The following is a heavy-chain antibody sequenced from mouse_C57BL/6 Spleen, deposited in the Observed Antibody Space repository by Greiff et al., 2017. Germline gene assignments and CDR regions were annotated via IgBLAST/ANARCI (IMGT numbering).Heavy chain of an antibody. CDR3: ARRGYSNLDAMDY. CDR2: ISSGGSYT. J-gene: IGHJ4*01. D-gene: IGHD2-5*01. V-gene: IGHV5-6*01. CDR1: GFTFSSYG. Sequence: EVQLVESGGDLVKPGGSLKLSCAASGFTFSSYGMSWVRQTPDKRLEWVATISSGGSYTYYPDSVKGRFTIARDNAKNTLYLQMSSLKSEDTAMYYCARRGYSNLDAMDYWGQGTSVTVSS.